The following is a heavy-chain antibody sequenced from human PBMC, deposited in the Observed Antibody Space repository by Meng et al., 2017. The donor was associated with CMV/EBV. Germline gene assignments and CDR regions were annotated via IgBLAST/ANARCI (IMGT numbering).Heavy chain of an antibody. Sequence: GGSLRLSCAASGFTFSSYEMNWVRQAPGKGLEWVSYISSSGSTIYYADSVKGRFTISRDNAKNSLYLQMNSLRAEDTAVYYCARVGPQNWNPLDYRGQGTLVTVSS. CDR3: ARVGPQNWNPLDY. V-gene: IGHV3-48*03. J-gene: IGHJ4*02. CDR2: ISSSGSTI. D-gene: IGHD1-1*01. CDR1: GFTFSSYE.